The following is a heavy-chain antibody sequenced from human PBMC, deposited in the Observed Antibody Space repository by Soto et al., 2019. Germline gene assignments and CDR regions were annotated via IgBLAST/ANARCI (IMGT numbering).Heavy chain of an antibody. V-gene: IGHV4-59*01. Sequence: SETLSLTCTVSGGSISSYYWSWIRQPPGKGLEWIGYIYYSGSTNYNPSLKSRVTISVDTSKNQFSLRLSSVTAADTAVYYCARSYDSSGYYYRGLSEGFDYWGQGTLVTVSS. CDR1: GGSISSYY. J-gene: IGHJ4*02. D-gene: IGHD3-22*01. CDR3: ARSYDSSGYYYRGLSEGFDY. CDR2: IYYSGST.